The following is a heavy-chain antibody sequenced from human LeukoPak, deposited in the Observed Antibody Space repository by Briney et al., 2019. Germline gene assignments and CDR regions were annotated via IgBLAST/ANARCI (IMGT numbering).Heavy chain of an antibody. D-gene: IGHD2-8*02. CDR1: GFTFSRDW. V-gene: IGHV3-7*01. J-gene: IGHJ4*02. CDR2: VQQEGMGT. Sequence: GCLRLSCVAAGFTFSRDWMSWVRQAPGKGLEWVASVQQEGMGTPYVDSVKGRFTISRDKAKNSVYLQMNSLRVEDTAVYYCARDITGFDYWGQGTL. CDR3: ARDITGFDY.